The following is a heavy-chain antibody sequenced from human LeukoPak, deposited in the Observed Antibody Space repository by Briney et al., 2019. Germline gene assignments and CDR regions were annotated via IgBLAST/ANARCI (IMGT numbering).Heavy chain of an antibody. V-gene: IGHV3-48*03. J-gene: IGHJ4*02. CDR3: ARGYYGSGSCYRVPYYFDY. CDR1: GFTFSSYE. Sequence: PGGSLRLSCAASGFTFSSYEMNWVRQAPGKGLEWVSYISSSGSTIYYADSVKGRFTISRDNAKNSLYLQMNSLRAEDTAVYYCARGYYGSGSCYRVPYYFDYSGQGTLVTVSS. CDR2: ISSSGSTI. D-gene: IGHD3-10*01.